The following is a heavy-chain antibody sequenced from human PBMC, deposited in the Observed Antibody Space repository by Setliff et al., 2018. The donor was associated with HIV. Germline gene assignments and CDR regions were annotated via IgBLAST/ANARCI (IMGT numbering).Heavy chain of an antibody. CDR2: IYTCGST. CDR3: ARHPRHYNILTGYRYYYMDV. V-gene: IGHV4-61*02. J-gene: IGHJ6*03. Sequence: KTSETLSLTCTVSGGSISSGSYYWSWIRQPAGKALEWIGRIYTCGSTNYNPSLESRVTISMDTSKNQFSLKLTSVTAADTAVYYCARHPRHYNILTGYRYYYMDVWSKGTTVTVSS. CDR1: GGSISSGSYY. D-gene: IGHD3-9*01.